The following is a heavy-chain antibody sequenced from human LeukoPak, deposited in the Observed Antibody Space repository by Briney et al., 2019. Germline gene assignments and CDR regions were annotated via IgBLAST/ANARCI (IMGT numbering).Heavy chain of an antibody. CDR1: GFTFNSYA. CDR3: AKTTAGYSSGRYPGWPIDY. Sequence: GGSLRLSCAASGFTFNSYAIYWVRQAPGKGLEWVSGISGSGGSTYHADSVKGRFSISRDNSRNTVFLQMHSPRAEDTALYYCAKTTAGYSSGRYPGWPIDYWGQGTLVTVSS. V-gene: IGHV3-23*01. CDR2: ISGSGGST. J-gene: IGHJ4*02. D-gene: IGHD6-19*01.